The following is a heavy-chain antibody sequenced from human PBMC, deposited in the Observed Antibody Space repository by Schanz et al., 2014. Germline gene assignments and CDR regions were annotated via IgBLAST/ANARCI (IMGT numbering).Heavy chain of an antibody. CDR2: LNVDNDYT. D-gene: IGHD4-17*01. CDR1: GYTFISYG. CDR3: ARATTAWRFDL. V-gene: IGHV1-18*04. J-gene: IGHJ4*02. Sequence: QVQLVQSGAEVKRPGASVKVSCKASGYTFISYGVSWVRQGPEERLEWLGSLNVDNDYTDYAQKFQGRVPRTTATATNTAYMELRSLRLDDAAVYYCARATTAWRFDLWGQGTLVTVSS.